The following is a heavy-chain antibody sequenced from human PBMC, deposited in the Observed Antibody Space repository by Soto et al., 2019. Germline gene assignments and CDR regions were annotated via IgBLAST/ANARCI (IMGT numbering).Heavy chain of an antibody. CDR3: ARDHYDFWSGYTQDYYYYGMDV. CDR2: ISAYNGNT. V-gene: IGHV1-18*01. J-gene: IGHJ6*02. CDR1: GYTFTSYG. Sequence: ASLKVSCKASGYTFTSYGISWVRQAPGQGLEWMGWISAYNGNTNYAQKLQGRVTMTTDTSTSTAYMELRSLRSDDTAVYYCARDHYDFWSGYTQDYYYYGMDVWGQGTTVTVSS. D-gene: IGHD3-3*01.